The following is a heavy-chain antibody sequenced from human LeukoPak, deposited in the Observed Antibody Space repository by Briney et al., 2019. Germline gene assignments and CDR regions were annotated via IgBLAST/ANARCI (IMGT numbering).Heavy chain of an antibody. D-gene: IGHD3-22*01. CDR1: GYSFTSYW. CDR3: ARQGQEGYYDSSGYYFDY. Sequence: GESLKISCKGSGYSFTSYWIGWVRQMPGKGLEWMGIIYPGDSDTRYSPSFQGQVTISADKSISTAYLQWSSLKASDTAMYYCARQGQEGYYDSSGYYFDYWGQGTLVTVSS. J-gene: IGHJ4*02. CDR2: IYPGDSDT. V-gene: IGHV5-51*01.